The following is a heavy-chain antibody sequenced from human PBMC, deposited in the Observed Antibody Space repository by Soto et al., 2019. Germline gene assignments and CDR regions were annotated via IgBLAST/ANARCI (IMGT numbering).Heavy chain of an antibody. V-gene: IGHV4-31*03. CDR1: GGSISSDSFY. CDR2: VYYSGST. J-gene: IGHJ4*02. CDR3: ARAEVKRGRPHSGSTSCVYYFDS. Sequence: QVQLQESGPGLVKPSQTLSLTCTVSGGSISSDSFYWNWIRQQPGKGLEWIGYVYYSGSTYYNPSLKSRVTMSVDTSKNQFSLNLKSVTAADTAVYSYARAEVKRGRPHSGSTSCVYYFDSWGQGTLVSVSS. D-gene: IGHD2-2*01.